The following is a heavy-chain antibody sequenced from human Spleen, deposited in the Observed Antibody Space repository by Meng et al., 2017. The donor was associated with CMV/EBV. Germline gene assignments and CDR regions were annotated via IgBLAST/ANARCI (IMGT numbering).Heavy chain of an antibody. CDR2: IKQDGSEK. CDR3: AKDPGGSTAMDPTGSAFDI. V-gene: IGHV3-7*01. D-gene: IGHD5-18*01. J-gene: IGHJ3*02. CDR1: GFTFSSYW. Sequence: GESLKISCAASGFTFSSYWMSWVRQAPGKGLEWVANIKQDGSEKYYVDSVKGRFTISRDNAKNSLYLQMNSLRAEDTAVYYCAKDPGGSTAMDPTGSAFDIWGQGTMVTVSS.